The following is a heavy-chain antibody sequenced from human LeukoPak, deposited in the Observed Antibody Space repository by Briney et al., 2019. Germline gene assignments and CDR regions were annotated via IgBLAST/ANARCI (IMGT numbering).Heavy chain of an antibody. CDR1: GFNFSSYW. CDR2: IKSDGTST. CDR3: ARRYYCEP. Sequence: PGGSLRLSCAASGFNFSSYWMHWVRQAPGNGLVWVSRIKSDGTSTSYADSVKGRFTISRDNAKNTLYLQMNSLRAEDTAVYYCARRYYCEPWGQGTMDTVSS. D-gene: IGHD3-10*01. V-gene: IGHV3-74*01. J-gene: IGHJ3*01.